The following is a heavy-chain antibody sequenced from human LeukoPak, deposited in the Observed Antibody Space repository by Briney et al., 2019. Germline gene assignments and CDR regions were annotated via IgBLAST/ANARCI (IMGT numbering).Heavy chain of an antibody. Sequence: GGSLRLSCAASGFPFSNYWMHWVRQAPGKGLVWLSHITSDGSGTSYAGSVKGRFTISRDTAKYTLYLQMNSLRAEDTAVYYCAKDQGARYYGSGSSWFDPWGQGTLVTVSS. V-gene: IGHV3-74*01. CDR1: GFPFSNYW. CDR3: AKDQGARYYGSGSSWFDP. CDR2: ITSDGSGT. J-gene: IGHJ5*02. D-gene: IGHD3-10*01.